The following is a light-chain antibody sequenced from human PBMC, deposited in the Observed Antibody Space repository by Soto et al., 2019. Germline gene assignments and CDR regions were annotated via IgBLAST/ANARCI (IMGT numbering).Light chain of an antibody. CDR3: SPYTSSSPLHV. Sequence: QSALTQPASVSGSPGQSITISCTGTSSDVGGYNYVSWYLQRPGKAPKLMIYDVSNRPSGVSNRFSGSKSGYTASRTISGLHAEDDADYYCSPYTSSSPLHVFGTGTNLTVL. V-gene: IGLV2-14*01. J-gene: IGLJ1*01. CDR1: SSDVGGYNY. CDR2: DVS.